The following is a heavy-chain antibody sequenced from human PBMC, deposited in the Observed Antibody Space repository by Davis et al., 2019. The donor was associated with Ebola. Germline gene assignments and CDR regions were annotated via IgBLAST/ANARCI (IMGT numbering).Heavy chain of an antibody. CDR1: GGSISSYY. J-gene: IGHJ5*02. CDR3: ARDRCKDYGSGNWFDP. V-gene: IGHV4-59*01. D-gene: IGHD3-10*01. Sequence: PSETLSLTCTVSGGSISSYYWSWIRQPPGKGLEWIGYIYYSGSTNYNPSLKSRVTISVDTSKNQFSLKLSSVTAADTAVYYCARDRCKDYGSGNWFDPWGQGTLVTVSS. CDR2: IYYSGST.